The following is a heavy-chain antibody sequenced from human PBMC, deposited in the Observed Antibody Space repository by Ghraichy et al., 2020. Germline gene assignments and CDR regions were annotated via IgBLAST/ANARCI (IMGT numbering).Heavy chain of an antibody. CDR1: GFTLNNYW. J-gene: IGHJ4*02. V-gene: IGHV3-74*01. CDR2: IKSDGSST. CDR3: AREYCSGGRCFFGTGGSHFDY. Sequence: LTCAASGFTLNNYWMHWVRQAPGKGLVWVSRIKSDGSSTTYADSVKGRFTISRDNAKNTLYLQMNSLRAEDTAVYYCAREYCSGGRCFFGTGGSHFDYWGQGILVTVSS. D-gene: IGHD2-15*01.